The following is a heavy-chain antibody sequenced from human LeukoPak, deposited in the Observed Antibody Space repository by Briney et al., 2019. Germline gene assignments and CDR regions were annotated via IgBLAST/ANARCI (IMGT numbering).Heavy chain of an antibody. V-gene: IGHV3-9*01. D-gene: IGHD4-23*01. J-gene: IGHJ1*01. CDR1: GFTFDDYA. CDR3: ARDRDTWVGGNFRH. Sequence: GGSLRLSCAASGFTFDDYAMHWVRQAPGKGLEWVSGISWNSGSIGYADSVKGRFTISRDNAKNSLYLQMNSLRAEDTAVYYCARDRDTWVGGNFRHWGWGPLATVS. CDR2: ISWNSGSI.